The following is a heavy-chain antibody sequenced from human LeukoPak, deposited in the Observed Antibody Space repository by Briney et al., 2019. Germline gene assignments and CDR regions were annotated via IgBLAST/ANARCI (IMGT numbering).Heavy chain of an antibody. CDR3: ARDGRYRSGWSFDY. CDR2: INPFSGDA. J-gene: IGHJ4*02. Sequence: ASVKVSCKASGYTFIDCYIHLVPQAPGQGLEWMGIINPFSGDATYAQKFQGRVTLTSDTSTSTVDVELTSLRFEDTAIFYCARDGRYRSGWSFDYWGQGTLITVSS. D-gene: IGHD6-19*01. V-gene: IGHV1-46*01. CDR1: GYTFIDCY.